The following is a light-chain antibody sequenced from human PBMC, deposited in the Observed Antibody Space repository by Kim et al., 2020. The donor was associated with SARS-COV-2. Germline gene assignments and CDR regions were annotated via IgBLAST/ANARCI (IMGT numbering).Light chain of an antibody. V-gene: IGLV3-1*01. CDR1: KLGDNY. Sequence: SYELTQPPSVSVSPGQTASITCSGDKLGDNYVCWYQQKPGQSPLLVIYQDDKRPSGIPERFSGSNSGITATLTISGTQAMDEADYYCQAWDSSAVLFGGG. J-gene: IGLJ2*01. CDR3: QAWDSSAVL. CDR2: QDD.